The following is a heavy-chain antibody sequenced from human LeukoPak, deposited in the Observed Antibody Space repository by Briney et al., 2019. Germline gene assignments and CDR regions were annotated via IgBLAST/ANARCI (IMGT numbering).Heavy chain of an antibody. CDR1: GGSIDDNYL. CDR2: ISHTEGA. Sequence: SETLSLTCVVSGGSIDDNYLWTWVRQSPGKGLDWIGEISHTEGAKYCPSLEGRVSISMDRSKNLFSLMLRSVTAADTAVYFCARHYDFSSPYNNWGQGILVTVSS. D-gene: IGHD3-3*01. V-gene: IGHV4/OR15-8*02. CDR3: ARHYDFSSPYNN. J-gene: IGHJ4*02.